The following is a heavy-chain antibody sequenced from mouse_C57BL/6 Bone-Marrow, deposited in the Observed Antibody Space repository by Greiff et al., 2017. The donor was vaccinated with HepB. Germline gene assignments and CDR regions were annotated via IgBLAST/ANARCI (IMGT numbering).Heavy chain of an antibody. CDR2: IYPRSGNT. V-gene: IGHV1-81*01. D-gene: IGHD2-4*01. CDR3: ARVYLYYDCGGGY. Sequence: QVQLQQSGAELARPGASVKLSCKASGYTFTSYGISWVKQRTGQGLEWIGEIYPRSGNTYYNEKFKGKATLTADKSSSTAYMQLRSLTSEDSAVYFCARVYLYYDCGGGYWGQGTTLTVSS. J-gene: IGHJ2*01. CDR1: GYTFTSYG.